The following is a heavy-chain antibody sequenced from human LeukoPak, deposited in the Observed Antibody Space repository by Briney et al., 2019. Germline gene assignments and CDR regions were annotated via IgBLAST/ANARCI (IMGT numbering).Heavy chain of an antibody. CDR2: IIPILGIA. CDR1: GGTFSSYA. CDR3: ARSAVAFTRNWFDP. V-gene: IGHV1-69*04. J-gene: IGHJ5*02. D-gene: IGHD6-19*01. Sequence: SVKVSCKASGGTFSSYAISWVRQAPGQGLEWMGRIIPILGIANYAQKFQGRVTITADKSTSTAYMELNSLRAEDTAVYYCARSAVAFTRNWFDPWGQGTLVTVSS.